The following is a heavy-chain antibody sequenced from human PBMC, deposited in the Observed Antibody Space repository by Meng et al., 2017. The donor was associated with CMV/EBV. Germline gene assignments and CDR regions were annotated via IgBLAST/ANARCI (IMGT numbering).Heavy chain of an antibody. CDR3: ARDGVSIVGATTVDY. CDR2: ISAYNGNT. V-gene: IGHV1-18*01. CDR1: GYTFTSYG. D-gene: IGHD1-26*01. J-gene: IGHJ4*02. Sequence: ASVKVSCKASGYTFTSYGIGWVRQAPGQGLEWMGWISAYNGNTNYAQKLQGRVTMTTDTSTSTAYMELRSLRSDDTAVYYCARDGVSIVGATTVDYWGQGTLVTVSS.